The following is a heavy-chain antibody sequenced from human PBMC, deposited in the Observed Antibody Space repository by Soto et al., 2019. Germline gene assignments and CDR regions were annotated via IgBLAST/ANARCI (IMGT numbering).Heavy chain of an antibody. CDR3: ARGDSRYSGL. CDR1: GGSFSTYY. Sequence: QVQLQQWGAGLLKPSETLSLTCAVYGGSFSTYYWTWIRQPPGKGLEWIGEINPSGSPNYTPSLKSRLTISLDTSQNHFSLKLTSVTAADTAVYYCARGDSRYSGLWGQGILVTVSA. J-gene: IGHJ4*02. D-gene: IGHD5-12*01. V-gene: IGHV4-34*01. CDR2: INPSGSP.